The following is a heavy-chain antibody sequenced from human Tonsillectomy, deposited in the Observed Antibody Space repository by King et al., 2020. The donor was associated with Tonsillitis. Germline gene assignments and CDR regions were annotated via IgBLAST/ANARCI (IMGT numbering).Heavy chain of an antibody. CDR3: AKDKGAAYYDSSSGAFDI. Sequence: VQLVESGGGLVKPGGSLRLSCATSGFTFSNYDMNWVRQAPGKGLEWVSSIRSSGRYIYYAARVMGRFTVSRDNAKNSLFLRMNSVRAEETAVYYCAKDKGAAYYDSSSGAFDIWGQGTMVTVSS. J-gene: IGHJ3*02. CDR2: IRSSGRYI. D-gene: IGHD3-22*01. V-gene: IGHV3-21*01. CDR1: GFTFSNYD.